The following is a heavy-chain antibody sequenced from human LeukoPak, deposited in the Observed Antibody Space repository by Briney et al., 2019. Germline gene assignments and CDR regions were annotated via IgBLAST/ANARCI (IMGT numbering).Heavy chain of an antibody. CDR2: IHYSGKT. CDR1: GGSITRSNFY. CDR3: AKVGGLAVAGTDNWVAP. D-gene: IGHD6-19*01. J-gene: IGHJ5*02. Sequence: SETLSLTCNVAGGSITRSNFYWGWIRQPPGKGLEWIGNIHYSGKTYYNPSLMGRVTISIDTSKNQFSLKLSSVTAADTAVYSCAKVGGLAVAGTDNWVAPWGQGTLVTVSS. V-gene: IGHV4-39*02.